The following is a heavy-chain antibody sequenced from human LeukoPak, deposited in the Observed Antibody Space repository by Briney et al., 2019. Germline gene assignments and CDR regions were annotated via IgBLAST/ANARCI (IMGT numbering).Heavy chain of an antibody. CDR2: IYHSGST. CDR3: AITGWRWFDP. Sequence: PSETLSLTRAVSGGSISSSNWWSWVRQPPGKGLEWIGEIYHSGSTNYDPSLKSRVTISVDKSKNQFSLKLSSVTAAGTAVYYCAITGWRWFDPWGQGTLVTVSS. V-gene: IGHV4-4*02. CDR1: GGSISSSNW. D-gene: IGHD2-8*02. J-gene: IGHJ5*02.